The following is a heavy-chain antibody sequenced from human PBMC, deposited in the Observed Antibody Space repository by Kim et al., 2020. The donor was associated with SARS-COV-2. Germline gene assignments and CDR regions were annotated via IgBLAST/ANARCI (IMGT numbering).Heavy chain of an antibody. D-gene: IGHD6-19*01. CDR3: AKEREEQWLDKVFDY. J-gene: IGHJ4*02. V-gene: IGHV3-30*02. Sequence: DSVKGRFTISRDNSKNTLYLQMNSLRAEDTAVYYCAKEREEQWLDKVFDYWGQGTLVTVSS.